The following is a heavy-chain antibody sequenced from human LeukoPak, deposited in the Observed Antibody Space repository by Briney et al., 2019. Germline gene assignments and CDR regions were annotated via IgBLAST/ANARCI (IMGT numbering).Heavy chain of an antibody. V-gene: IGHV3-74*01. CDR3: ARAKPGGNWFDP. CDR1: GFTFRTYW. J-gene: IGHJ5*02. CDR2: INTDGSGT. Sequence: GGSLRLSCAASGFTFRTYWMHWVRQAPGKGLLWVSRINTDGSGTIYADSVKGRFTISRDNANNTLYLQMNSLRAEDTALYYCARAKPGGNWFDPWGQGTLVTVSS. D-gene: IGHD3-16*01.